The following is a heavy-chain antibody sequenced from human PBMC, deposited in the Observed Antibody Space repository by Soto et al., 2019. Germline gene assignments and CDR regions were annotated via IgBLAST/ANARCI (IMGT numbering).Heavy chain of an antibody. CDR2: VSGYNGNT. CDR1: GYTFTNYG. Sequence: QVQLLVQSGSEVKKPGASVKVSCQASGYTFTNYGISWVRQAPGQGLEWMGWVSGYNGNTNYAQKLRVRVTMTTDTSTSTAYMELRTLRSDDTAVYYCARDEGSHGFDSWGQGTLVTVSS. D-gene: IGHD6-19*01. CDR3: ARDEGSHGFDS. V-gene: IGHV1-18*04. J-gene: IGHJ4*02.